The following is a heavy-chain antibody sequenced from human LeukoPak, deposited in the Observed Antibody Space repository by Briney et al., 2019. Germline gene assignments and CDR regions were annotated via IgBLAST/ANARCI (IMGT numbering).Heavy chain of an antibody. J-gene: IGHJ5*02. CDR3: ARDHCSSPSCSLNGSAP. CDR1: GGTFSSYA. D-gene: IGHD2-2*01. CDR2: IIPILGIA. V-gene: IGHV1-69*04. Sequence: SVKVSCKASGGTFSSYAISWVRQAPGQGLEWMGRIIPILGIANYAQKLQGRVTMTTDTSTSTAYMELRSLRSDDTAVYYCARDHCSSPSCSLNGSAPWGQGTLSPAPQ.